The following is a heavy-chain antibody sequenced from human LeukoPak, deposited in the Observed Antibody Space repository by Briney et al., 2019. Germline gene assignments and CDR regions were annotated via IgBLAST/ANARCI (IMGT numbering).Heavy chain of an antibody. CDR2: IRYDGSNK. CDR1: GFTFSSYG. D-gene: IGHD6-13*01. Sequence: GGSLRLSCAASGFTFSSYGMHWVRQAPGKGLEWVAFIRYDGSNKYYADSVKGRFTISRDNSKNTLYLQMNSLRAEDTAVYYCAVREAAGFYYFDYWGQGTLVTVSS. V-gene: IGHV3-30*02. CDR3: AVREAAGFYYFDY. J-gene: IGHJ4*02.